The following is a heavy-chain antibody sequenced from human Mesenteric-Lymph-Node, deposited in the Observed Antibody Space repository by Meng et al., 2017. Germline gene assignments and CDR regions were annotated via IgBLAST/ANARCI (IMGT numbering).Heavy chain of an antibody. Sequence: QVQLVQSGAEVKKPGAAGKVSCKASGYTFTGYFMFWVRLAPGQGLEWMARLNPDSGGTNYAQKFQGRVTMTRDTSINTAYMELSSLRSDDAALYFCARGRSYCSGGSCSSEYYFDYWGQGTLVTVSS. CDR1: GYTFTGYF. D-gene: IGHD2-15*01. CDR3: ARGRSYCSGGSCSSEYYFDY. CDR2: LNPDSGGT. V-gene: IGHV1-2*06. J-gene: IGHJ4*02.